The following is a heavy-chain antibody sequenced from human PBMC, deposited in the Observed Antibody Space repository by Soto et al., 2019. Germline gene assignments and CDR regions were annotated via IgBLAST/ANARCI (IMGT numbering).Heavy chain of an antibody. CDR1: GGSISNSDYF. Sequence: PSETLSLTCTVSGGSISNSDYFWSWIRQAPGKGLEWVANIQQDGSEKRYVDSVKGRFTISRDNGKNSLYLQMNSLRAEDTAVYYCAPYTYNSGPQDWWGQGTMVTVSS. CDR2: IQQDGSEK. D-gene: IGHD5-18*01. J-gene: IGHJ4*02. CDR3: APYTYNSGPQDW. V-gene: IGHV3-7*03.